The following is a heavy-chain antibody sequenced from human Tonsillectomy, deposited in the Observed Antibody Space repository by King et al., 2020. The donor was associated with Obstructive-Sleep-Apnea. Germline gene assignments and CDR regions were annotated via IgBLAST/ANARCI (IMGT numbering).Heavy chain of an antibody. Sequence: VQLVESGGGLVQPGRSLRLSCAAAGFIFDDYAMHWVRQAPGKGLEWVSGINWNSDTIGYADAVKGRFTISRDNAKNSLYLQMNSLRDGDTALYFCVKDKAGEHRGGWDLNDCGQGTLVTVSS. J-gene: IGHJ4*02. CDR3: VKDKAGEHRGGWDLND. CDR2: INWNSDTI. V-gene: IGHV3-9*01. D-gene: IGHD6-19*01. CDR1: GFIFDDYA.